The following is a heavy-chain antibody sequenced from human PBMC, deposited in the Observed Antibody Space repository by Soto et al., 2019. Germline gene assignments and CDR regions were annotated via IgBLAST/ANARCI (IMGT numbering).Heavy chain of an antibody. J-gene: IGHJ3*02. CDR1: GFPFRGYL. Sequence: EVQVVESGGGSVQPGGSLRLSCTVSGFPFRGYLMDWVRQAPGKGLEWVANINHDGSEMYYGDSVKGRFTISRDNAKNSLYLQMNSLRVEDTAVYYCARRLVDMWGQGTMVTVSS. V-gene: IGHV3-7*05. CDR2: INHDGSEM. D-gene: IGHD6-25*01. CDR3: ARRLVDM.